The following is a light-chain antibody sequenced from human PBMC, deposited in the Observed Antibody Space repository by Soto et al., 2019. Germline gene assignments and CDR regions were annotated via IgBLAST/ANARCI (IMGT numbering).Light chain of an antibody. CDR1: SSDVGGNNY. CDR2: EVS. CDR3: SSYAGSNNLV. J-gene: IGLJ2*01. Sequence: QSALTQPPSASGSPGQSVSISCTGTSSDVGGNNYVSWYQQHPGKAPKLMIHEVSKRPSGVPDRFSGSKSGNTASLTVSWLQAEDEADYYCSSYAGSNNLVFGGGTKLTVL. V-gene: IGLV2-8*01.